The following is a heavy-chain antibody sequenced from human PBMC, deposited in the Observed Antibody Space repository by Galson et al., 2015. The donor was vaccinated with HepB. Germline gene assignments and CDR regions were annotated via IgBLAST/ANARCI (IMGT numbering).Heavy chain of an antibody. D-gene: IGHD3-3*01. V-gene: IGHV5-10-1*01. CDR1: GYNFTTYW. CDR3: ARHEWPSLDDS. J-gene: IGHJ4*02. Sequence: QSGAEVKKPGESLTISCKGSGYNFTTYWITWVRQMTGKGLEWMGKIDPTDSYTTYNPSFEGHVTISVDKSISTAFLQWTSLKPSDTAIYFCARHEWPSLDDSWGQGTLVTVSS. CDR2: IDPTDSYT.